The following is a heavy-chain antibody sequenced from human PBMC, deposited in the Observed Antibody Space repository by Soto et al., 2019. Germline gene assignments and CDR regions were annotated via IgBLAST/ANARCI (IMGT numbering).Heavy chain of an antibody. Sequence: PGGSLRLSCATSGFTVENGMTWFRQAPGKGLEWVANIKQDGSEKYYVDSVKVRFAISRDNAKDSLFLQMNNLRAEDTAVYYCVRDWSTFWGMDVWGQGTTVTVSS. CDR1: GFTVENG. V-gene: IGHV3-7*01. CDR3: VRDWSTFWGMDV. CDR2: IKQDGSEK. J-gene: IGHJ6*02.